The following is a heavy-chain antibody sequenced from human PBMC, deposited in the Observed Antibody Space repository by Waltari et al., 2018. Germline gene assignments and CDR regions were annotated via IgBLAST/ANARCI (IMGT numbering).Heavy chain of an antibody. D-gene: IGHD4-17*01. V-gene: IGHV1-69*01. Sequence: QVQLVQSGAEVKKPGFSVKVSCTASGGTFSSYAISWLRQAPGQGFEWMGGIRPICGTANYDQKCKGRVTMTADESTSTAYMELSSLRSEDTDGYYCARDLKMTTNLGAFDIWGQGTMVTVSS. CDR3: ARDLKMTTNLGAFDI. J-gene: IGHJ3*02. CDR1: GGTFSSYA. CDR2: IRPICGTA.